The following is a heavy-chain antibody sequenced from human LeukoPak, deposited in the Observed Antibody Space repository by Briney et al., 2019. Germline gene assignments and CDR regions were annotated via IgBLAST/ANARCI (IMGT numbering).Heavy chain of an antibody. Sequence: GGSLRLSCTASGFAFSRSGMHWVRQAPGKGLEWVAVVWYDGSNKHYADSVKGRFTISRDNSNNTLYLQMNSLRAEDTAVYYCARDPKYSNSWFFDYWGQGTLVTVSS. V-gene: IGHV3-33*01. J-gene: IGHJ4*02. D-gene: IGHD6-13*01. CDR2: VWYDGSNK. CDR3: ARDPKYSNSWFFDY. CDR1: GFAFSRSG.